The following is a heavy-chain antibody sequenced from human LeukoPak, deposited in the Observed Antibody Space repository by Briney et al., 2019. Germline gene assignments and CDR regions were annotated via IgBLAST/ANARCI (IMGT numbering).Heavy chain of an antibody. Sequence: GESLQISCKGSGYSFTSYWIGWVRQMPGKGLEWMGIIYPGDSDTRYSPSFQGQVTISADKSISTAYLQWSSLKASDTAMYYCARSGYSYGTPYYFDYWGQGTLVTVSS. CDR2: IYPGDSDT. CDR1: GYSFTSYW. CDR3: ARSGYSYGTPYYFDY. D-gene: IGHD5-18*01. J-gene: IGHJ4*02. V-gene: IGHV5-51*01.